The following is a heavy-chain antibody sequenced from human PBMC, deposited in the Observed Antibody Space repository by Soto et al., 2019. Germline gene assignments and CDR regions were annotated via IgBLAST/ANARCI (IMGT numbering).Heavy chain of an antibody. Sequence: SVRVSCKASGFTFTSSAVQWVRQARGQRLEWIGWIVVGSGNTNYAQKFQERVTITRDMSTSTAYMELSSLRSEDTAVYYCAAGVPGYGMDVWGQGTTVTVSS. D-gene: IGHD6-6*01. CDR1: GFTFTSSA. CDR3: AAGVPGYGMDV. CDR2: IVVGSGNT. V-gene: IGHV1-58*01. J-gene: IGHJ6*01.